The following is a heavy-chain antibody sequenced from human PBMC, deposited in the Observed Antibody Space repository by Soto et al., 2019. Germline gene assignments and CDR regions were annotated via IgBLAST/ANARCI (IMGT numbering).Heavy chain of an antibody. D-gene: IGHD2-15*01. J-gene: IGHJ6*02. Sequence: QVQLVESGGGVVQPGRSLRLSFAASGFTFSSYAMYWVRQAPGKGLEWVAVISYDGNNKYYADSMKGRFTNSRDNSKNTPYLQMSSLRAEDTAVYYWARAGCEGGSCYTLVGLRYGMDVWGQGTTVTVSS. CDR2: ISYDGNNK. CDR3: ARAGCEGGSCYTLVGLRYGMDV. CDR1: GFTFSSYA. V-gene: IGHV3-30-3*01.